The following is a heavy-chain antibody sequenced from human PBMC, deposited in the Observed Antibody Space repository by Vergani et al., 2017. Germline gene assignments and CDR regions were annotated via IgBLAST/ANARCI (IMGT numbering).Heavy chain of an antibody. J-gene: IGHJ4*02. CDR1: GGTFSSYA. CDR3: ARDISITMVRGVITLDY. Sequence: QVQLVQSAAEVKKPGSSVKVSCKASGGTFSSYAISWVRQAPGQGLEWMGGIIPIFGTANYAQEFQGRVTITADESTSTASMELSSLRSEDTAVYYCARDISITMVRGVITLDYWGQGTLVTVSS. D-gene: IGHD3-10*01. CDR2: IIPIFGTA. V-gene: IGHV1-69*12.